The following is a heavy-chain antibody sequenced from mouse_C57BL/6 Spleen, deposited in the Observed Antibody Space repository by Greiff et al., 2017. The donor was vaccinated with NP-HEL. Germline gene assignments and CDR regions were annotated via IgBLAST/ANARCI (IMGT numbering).Heavy chain of an antibody. CDR3: ARVYGNYFAY. Sequence: EVQLVESEGGLVQPGSSMKLSCTASGFTFSDYYMAWVRQVPEKGLEWVANINYDGSSTYYLDSLKSRFIISRDNAKNILYLQMSSLKSEDTATYYCARVYGNYFAYWGQGTLVTVSA. D-gene: IGHD2-1*01. CDR2: INYDGSST. V-gene: IGHV5-16*01. CDR1: GFTFSDYY. J-gene: IGHJ3*01.